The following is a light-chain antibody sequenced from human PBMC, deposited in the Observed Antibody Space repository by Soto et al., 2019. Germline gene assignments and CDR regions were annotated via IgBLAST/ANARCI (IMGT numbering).Light chain of an antibody. CDR3: YSAADNNPWV. V-gene: IGLV3-27*01. CDR1: VLAKKY. CDR2: KDS. Sequence: SYELTQPSSVSVSPGQTVRITCSGDVLAKKYARWFQQKPGQAPVLVIYKDSERPSGIPERFSGSSSGTTVTLTISGAQVEDEADYYCYSAADNNPWVFGGGTKVTVL. J-gene: IGLJ3*02.